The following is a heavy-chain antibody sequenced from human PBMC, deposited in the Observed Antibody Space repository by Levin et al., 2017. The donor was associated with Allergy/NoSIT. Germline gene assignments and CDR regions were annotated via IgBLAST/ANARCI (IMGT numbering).Heavy chain of an antibody. CDR3: AIWAMYDYDRIAFDYFYYARDG. J-gene: IGHJ6*02. V-gene: IGHV3-21*01. CDR2: ISAGGNYI. D-gene: IGHD3-22*01. CDR1: GILFSSYD. Sequence: GESLKISCAASGILFSSYDMNWVRQAPGKGLEWVSSISAGGNYIYYADSVKGRFTISRDNAKNSLFLQMNSLRAEDTAVYYCAIWAMYDYDRIAFDYFYYARDGRGQGTTVTVS.